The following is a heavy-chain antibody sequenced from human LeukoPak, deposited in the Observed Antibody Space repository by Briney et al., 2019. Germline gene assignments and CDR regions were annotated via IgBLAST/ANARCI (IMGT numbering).Heavy chain of an antibody. CDR2: IKEDGSEK. V-gene: IGHV3-7*01. Sequence: GGSLRLSCAASGFTFSSSWMSWVRQAPGKGLEWVANIKEDGSEKNYVDSVKGRFTISRDNAKTSLYLQMNSLRAEDTAVYYCARDPDYYGSGNFDYWGQGTLVTVSS. CDR1: GFTFSSSW. D-gene: IGHD3-10*01. CDR3: ARDPDYYGSGNFDY. J-gene: IGHJ4*02.